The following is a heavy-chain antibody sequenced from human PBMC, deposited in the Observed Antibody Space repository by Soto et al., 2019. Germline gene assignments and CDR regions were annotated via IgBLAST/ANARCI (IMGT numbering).Heavy chain of an antibody. V-gene: IGHV3-23*01. CDR1: GFTVSSYA. Sequence: RLSCAACGFTVSSYAMSWVRQATGKGLEWVSAISGSGGSTYYADSVKGRFTISRDNSKNTLYLQMNSLRAEDTAVYYCAKVMDYYDSSGLDAFEIWGQGTMVTVSS. D-gene: IGHD3-22*01. CDR2: ISGSGGST. CDR3: AKVMDYYDSSGLDAFEI. J-gene: IGHJ3*02.